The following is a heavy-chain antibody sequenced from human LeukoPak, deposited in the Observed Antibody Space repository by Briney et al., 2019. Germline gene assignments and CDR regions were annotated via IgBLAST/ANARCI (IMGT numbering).Heavy chain of an antibody. D-gene: IGHD3-10*01. CDR1: GGSISSYY. CDR3: ASSTMVRGSSFCFDP. V-gene: IGHV4-59*01. J-gene: IGHJ5*02. Sequence: SQTLSPTCTVDGGSISSYYWGWLRQQPGKRQEWLGYIDYSGSPNYTPSLTSRVTISADTSNNQFSLKLSSVTAADTAVYYCASSTMVRGSSFCFDPWGQGTLVTVSS. CDR2: IDYSGSP.